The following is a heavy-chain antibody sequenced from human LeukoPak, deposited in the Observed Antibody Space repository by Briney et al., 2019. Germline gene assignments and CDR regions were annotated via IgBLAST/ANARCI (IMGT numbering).Heavy chain of an antibody. CDR2: IKQDGSER. CDR1: GFTFSTYW. CDR3: ARVSSTRFFDY. V-gene: IGHV3-7*01. J-gene: IGHJ4*02. Sequence: PGGSLRLSCAASGFTFSTYWMTWVRQAPGKGLEWVANIKQDGSERYYVDSVKGRFTISRDNAKNSLYLQMNSLRAEDTAVYYCARVSSTRFFDYWGRGALVTVSS. D-gene: IGHD3-3*01.